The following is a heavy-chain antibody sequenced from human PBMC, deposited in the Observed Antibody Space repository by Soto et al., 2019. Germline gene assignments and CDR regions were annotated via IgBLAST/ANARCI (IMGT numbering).Heavy chain of an antibody. D-gene: IGHD4-17*01. J-gene: IGHJ6*02. Sequence: QVQLVQSGAEVKKPGSSVKVSCKASGGTFSSYTISWVRQAPGQGLEWMGRIIPILGIANYAQKFQGRVTITADKSTSTAYMELSSLRSEDTAVYYCARSGTTVTTFEKYGMDVWGQGTTVTVSS. V-gene: IGHV1-69*02. CDR1: GGTFSSYT. CDR3: ARSGTTVTTFEKYGMDV. CDR2: IIPILGIA.